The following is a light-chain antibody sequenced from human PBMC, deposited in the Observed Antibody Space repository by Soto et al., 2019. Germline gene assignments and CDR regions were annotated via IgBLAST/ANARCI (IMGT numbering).Light chain of an antibody. Sequence: QSALTQPASVSGSPGQSITISCTGTSDDVGGYNYVSWYQQHPGKAPKLMIFEVNNRPSVVSNRFSASRSGNTASLTISGLQAEDEADDNCSSYRSGNTLVVFSERTKPAV. J-gene: IGLJ2*01. V-gene: IGLV2-14*01. CDR3: SSYRSGNTLVV. CDR2: EVN. CDR1: SDDVGGYNY.